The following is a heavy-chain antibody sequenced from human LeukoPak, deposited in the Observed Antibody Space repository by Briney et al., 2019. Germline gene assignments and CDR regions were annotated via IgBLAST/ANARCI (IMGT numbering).Heavy chain of an antibody. D-gene: IGHD6-19*01. Sequence: RGSPRLSCAPSGFTLSSYSMNWVRQAPGKGLKGVSSISSSSSYIYYADSVKGRFTISRDNAKNSPYLQMNSLRAEDTAVYYCARVEAVAGTGYWGKGTLVTVSS. CDR1: GFTLSSYS. CDR3: ARVEAVAGTGY. J-gene: IGHJ4*02. CDR2: ISSSSSYI. V-gene: IGHV3-21*01.